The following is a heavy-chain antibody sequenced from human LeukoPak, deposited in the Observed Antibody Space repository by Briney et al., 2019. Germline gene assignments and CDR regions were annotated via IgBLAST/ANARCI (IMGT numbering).Heavy chain of an antibody. D-gene: IGHD5-18*01. J-gene: IGHJ4*02. CDR1: GFTFSSYG. Sequence: GRSLRLPCAASGFTFSSYGMHWVRQAPGKGLEWVAVIWYDGSNKDYADSVKGRFTISRDNSKNTLYLQMNSLRAEDTAVYYCARWGYSYGYYFDYWGQGTLVTVSS. CDR2: IWYDGSNK. V-gene: IGHV3-33*01. CDR3: ARWGYSYGYYFDY.